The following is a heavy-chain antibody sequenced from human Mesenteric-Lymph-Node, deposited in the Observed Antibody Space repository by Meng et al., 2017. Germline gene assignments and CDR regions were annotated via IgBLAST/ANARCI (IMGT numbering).Heavy chain of an antibody. CDR3: AHSPYSGSLTVEFDY. V-gene: IGHV2-5*02. D-gene: IGHD1-26*01. CDR1: GFSLSTSGVG. J-gene: IGHJ4*02. Sequence: QITLKESGPTLVKPTQTLTLTCTFSGFSLSTSGVGVGWIRQPPGKALEWLALIYWDDDKRYSPSLKIRLTITKDTSKNQVVLTMTNMDPVDTATYYCAHSPYSGSLTVEFDYWGQGTLVTVSS. CDR2: IYWDDDK.